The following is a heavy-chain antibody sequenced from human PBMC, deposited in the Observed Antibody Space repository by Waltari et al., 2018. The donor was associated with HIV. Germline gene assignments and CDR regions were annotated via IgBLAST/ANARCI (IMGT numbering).Heavy chain of an antibody. J-gene: IGHJ6*02. Sequence: QVQLVQSGAEVKKPGSSVKVSCKASGGTFSSYAISWVRQGPGQGLEWMGRIIPILGIANYAQKFQGRVTITADKSTSTAYMELSSLRSEDTAVYYCARGSTMVRGGYYYYGMDVWGQGTTVTVSS. D-gene: IGHD3-10*01. CDR1: GGTFSSYA. V-gene: IGHV1-69*04. CDR2: IIPILGIA. CDR3: ARGSTMVRGGYYYYGMDV.